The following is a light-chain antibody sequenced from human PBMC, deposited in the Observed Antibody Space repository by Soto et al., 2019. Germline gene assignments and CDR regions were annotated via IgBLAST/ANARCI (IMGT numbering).Light chain of an antibody. J-gene: IGLJ1*01. CDR3: CSYGGTFYV. Sequence: QSALTQPRSVSGSPGQSVTISCTGTSSDVGGYNYVSWYQQYPGKAPKFMIYDVSKRPSGVPDRFSGSKSGNTASLTISGLQAEDEADYYCCSYGGTFYVFGTGTRSPS. CDR2: DVS. CDR1: SSDVGGYNY. V-gene: IGLV2-11*01.